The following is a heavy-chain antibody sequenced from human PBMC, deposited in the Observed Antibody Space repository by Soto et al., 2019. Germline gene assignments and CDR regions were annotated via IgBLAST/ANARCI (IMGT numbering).Heavy chain of an antibody. Sequence: ASVKVSCKASGYTFTSYDINWVRQATGQGLEWMGWMNPNSGNTGYAQKLQGRVTMTRNTSISTAYMELRSLRSDDTAVYYCARGSPRTTGTSEDFDYWGQGTLVTVSS. V-gene: IGHV1-8*01. CDR3: ARGSPRTTGTSEDFDY. CDR1: GYTFTSYD. D-gene: IGHD1-1*01. J-gene: IGHJ4*02. CDR2: MNPNSGNT.